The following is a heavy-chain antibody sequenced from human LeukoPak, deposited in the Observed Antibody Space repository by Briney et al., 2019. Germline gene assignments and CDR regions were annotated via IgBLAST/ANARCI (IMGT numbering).Heavy chain of an antibody. J-gene: IGHJ4*02. V-gene: IGHV1-18*01. CDR2: INSYNGNT. CDR3: ARGSSGCLARDY. D-gene: IGHD5-12*01. CDR1: GYTFISYV. Sequence: GSVNDSRKASGYTFISYVSSGVRQAPGRGVEGIGWINSYNGNTKYAQTLQGKVTMTTHTSTSTAYMALRSPRSDDTAVYYCARGSSGCLARDYWGQGTLVTVSS.